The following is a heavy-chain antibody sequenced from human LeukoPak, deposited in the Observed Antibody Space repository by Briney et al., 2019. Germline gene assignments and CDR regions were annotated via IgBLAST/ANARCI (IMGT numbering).Heavy chain of an antibody. V-gene: IGHV3-23*01. D-gene: IGHD2-2*03. CDR2: ISGSGGST. J-gene: IGHJ3*02. Sequence: PGGSLRLSCAASGFTFSSYSMNWVRQAPGKGLEWVSAISGSGGSTYYADSVKGRFTISRDNSKNTLYLQMNSLRAEDTAVYYCARDGGYCSSTSCPPDAFDIWGQGTMVTVSS. CDR3: ARDGGYCSSTSCPPDAFDI. CDR1: GFTFSSYS.